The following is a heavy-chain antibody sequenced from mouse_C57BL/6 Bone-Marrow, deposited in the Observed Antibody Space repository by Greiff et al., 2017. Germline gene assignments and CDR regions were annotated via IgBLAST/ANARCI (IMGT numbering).Heavy chain of an antibody. Sequence: VKLQESGAELARPGDSVKLSCKASGYTFTSYGISWVKQRTGQGLEWIGEIYPRSGNNYYNEKFKGKATLTADKSSSTAYMELRSLTSEDSAVYFCARGPPTIMDYWGQGTSVTVSS. D-gene: IGHD2-10*01. V-gene: IGHV1-81*01. CDR3: ARGPPTIMDY. J-gene: IGHJ4*01. CDR2: IYPRSGNN. CDR1: GYTFTSYG.